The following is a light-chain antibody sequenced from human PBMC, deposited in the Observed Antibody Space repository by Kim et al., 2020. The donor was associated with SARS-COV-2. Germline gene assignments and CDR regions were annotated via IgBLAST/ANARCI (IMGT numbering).Light chain of an antibody. CDR3: QQSYGSPYT. Sequence: ESAGERGTLSCRAGPSISSHLNWNQQKGGSAPKILIDAASNLQSGVPSRFSASGSGTEFTLTINSLQPEDFATYYCQQSYGSPYTFGQGTKLEIK. CDR1: PSISSH. V-gene: IGKV1-39*01. CDR2: AAS. J-gene: IGKJ2*01.